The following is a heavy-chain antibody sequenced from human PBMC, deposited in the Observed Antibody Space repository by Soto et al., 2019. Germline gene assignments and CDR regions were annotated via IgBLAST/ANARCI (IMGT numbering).Heavy chain of an antibody. V-gene: IGHV1-18*01. J-gene: IGHJ4*02. D-gene: IGHD1-1*01. CDR3: GRRNWSYVTYGEY. CDR2: IAVYNNHT. Sequence: QVQLVQSGSELKKPGASVKVSCKTSGYNFDDYSIHWVRQAPGQGLEWVGWIAVYNNHTNYGHNFQGRITVTTDLPTNTIYVEVASLRPDDTAVYYCGRRNWSYVTYGEYLGQGTLVTVSS. CDR1: GYNFDDYS.